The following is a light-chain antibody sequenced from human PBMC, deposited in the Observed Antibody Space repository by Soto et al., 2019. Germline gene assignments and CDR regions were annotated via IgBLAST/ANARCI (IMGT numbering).Light chain of an antibody. CDR2: DAS. V-gene: IGKV3-11*01. CDR1: QSISSY. Sequence: EIVLTQSPATLSLSPGQRATLSCRASQSISSYLAWYQQKPGQAPRLLIYDASNRATGIPARFSGSGSGTDFTLTISSLEPGDFAVYYCQQGSNWPPGLTFGGGTKVDIK. J-gene: IGKJ4*01. CDR3: QQGSNWPPGLT.